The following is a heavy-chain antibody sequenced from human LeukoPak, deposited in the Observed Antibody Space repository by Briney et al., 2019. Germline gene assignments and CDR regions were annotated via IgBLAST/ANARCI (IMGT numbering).Heavy chain of an antibody. CDR3: ATFDYYDSSGYYH. CDR1: GYTFTSYG. D-gene: IGHD3-22*01. Sequence: ASVKVSCKASGYTFTSYGISWVRQAPGQGLEWVGWMNPNSGNTGYAQKFQGRVTMTRNTSISTAYMELSSLRSEDTAVYYCATFDYYDSSGYYHWGQGTLVTVSS. V-gene: IGHV1-8*02. J-gene: IGHJ5*02. CDR2: MNPNSGNT.